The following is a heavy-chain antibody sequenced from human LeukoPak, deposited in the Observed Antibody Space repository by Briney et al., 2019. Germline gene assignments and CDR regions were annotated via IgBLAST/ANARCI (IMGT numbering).Heavy chain of an antibody. V-gene: IGHV5-51*01. CDR1: GFTFTSYW. J-gene: IGHJ5*02. CDR3: ARHPVPYYYDSSGYYYSGDNWFDP. D-gene: IGHD3-22*01. Sequence: GGSLRLSCAASGFTFTSYWIGWVRQMPGKGLEWMGIIYPGDSDTRYSPSFQGQVTISADKSISTAYLQWSSLKASDTAMYYCARHPVPYYYDSSGYYYSGDNWFDPWGQGTLVTVSS. CDR2: IYPGDSDT.